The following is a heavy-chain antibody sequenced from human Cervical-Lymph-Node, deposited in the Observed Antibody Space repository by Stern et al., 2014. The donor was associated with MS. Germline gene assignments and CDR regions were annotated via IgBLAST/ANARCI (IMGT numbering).Heavy chain of an antibody. CDR2: MSDSGST. D-gene: IGHD1-1*01. V-gene: IGHV4-39*01. Sequence: QVQLQESGPGLVKPSATLSLTCIVSGGSISSSSYYWGWVRQPPGKGLEWIGTMSDSGSTYYNPSLKSRVTISVDTSNNHFSLKLISVTVADTAVYYCARQRRARLDAFDSWGQGTLVTVSS. CDR1: GGSISSSSYY. J-gene: IGHJ4*02. CDR3: ARQRRARLDAFDS.